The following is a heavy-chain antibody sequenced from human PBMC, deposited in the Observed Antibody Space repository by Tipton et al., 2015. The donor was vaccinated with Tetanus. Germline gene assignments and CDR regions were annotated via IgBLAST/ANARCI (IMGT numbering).Heavy chain of an antibody. CDR1: GFTLSRYT. CDR3: ARGPLGTGVFDY. J-gene: IGHJ4*02. V-gene: IGHV3-21*01. CDR2: ISSSGVYT. D-gene: IGHD7-27*01. Sequence: SLRLSCAASGFTLSRYTLNWVRQAPGKGLEWLSGISSSGVYTFYADSVKGRFTISRDNAKNSLYLQMISLRAEDTAVYSCARGPLGTGVFDYWGQGTLVSVST.